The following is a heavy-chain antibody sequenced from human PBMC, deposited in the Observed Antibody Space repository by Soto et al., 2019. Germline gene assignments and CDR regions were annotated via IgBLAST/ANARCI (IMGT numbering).Heavy chain of an antibody. J-gene: IGHJ6*03. D-gene: IGHD6-19*01. V-gene: IGHV1-18*01. CDR2: ISAYNGDT. CDR3: ASDRGLAPPVAGNPHSYYSVDV. CDR1: GYSFTNYG. Sequence: QDQLVQSGGEVKKPGASVKVSCKASGYSFTNYGITWVRQAPGQVFEWMGWISAYNGDTNYAQKLQGRVTMTTYASRSTAYMASRSLRADDTAVYYFASDRGLAPPVAGNPHSYYSVDVCGKGDTVTVSS.